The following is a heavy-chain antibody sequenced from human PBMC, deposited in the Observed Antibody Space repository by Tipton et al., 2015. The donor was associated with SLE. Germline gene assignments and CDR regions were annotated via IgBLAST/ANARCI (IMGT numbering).Heavy chain of an antibody. V-gene: IGHV4-38-2*02. CDR3: ARDPLLSTGYPYGMDV. D-gene: IGHD6-25*01. CDR1: GYSISSGYY. CDR2: IYHSGST. Sequence: TLSLTCAVSGYSISSGYYWGWIRQPPGKGLEWIGSIYHSGSTNYSPSLKSRVNISVDKSKNQLSLKLTSVTAADTAVYYCARDPLLSTGYPYGMDVWGQGTTVTVSS. J-gene: IGHJ6*02.